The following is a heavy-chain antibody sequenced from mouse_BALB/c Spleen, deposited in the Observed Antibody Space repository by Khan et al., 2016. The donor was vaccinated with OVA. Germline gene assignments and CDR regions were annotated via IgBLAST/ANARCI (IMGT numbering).Heavy chain of an antibody. V-gene: IGHV1-5*01. J-gene: IGHJ2*01. Sequence: VQLKESGTVLARPGASVKMSCKASGYSFTSYWMHWVKQRPGQGLEWIGAIYPGNSATRYNQKFKGKAKLTAVTSASTAYMELISLTNEDSAVYYCTRSYDSYYFDYWGQGTTLTVSS. D-gene: IGHD2-4*01. CDR2: IYPGNSAT. CDR3: TRSYDSYYFDY. CDR1: GYSFTSYW.